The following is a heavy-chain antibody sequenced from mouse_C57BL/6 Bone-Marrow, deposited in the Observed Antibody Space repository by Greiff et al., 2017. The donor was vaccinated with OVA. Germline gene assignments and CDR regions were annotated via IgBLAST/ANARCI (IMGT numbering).Heavy chain of an antibody. V-gene: IGHV5-4*01. CDR1: GFTFSSYA. Sequence: EVQVVESGGGLVKPGGSLKLSCAASGFTFSSYAMSWVRQTPEKRLEWVATISDGGSYTNYPDNVKGRFTISRDNAKNNLYLQMSHLKSEDTAMYYCARDPLFFYCDYWGQGTTLTVSS. J-gene: IGHJ2*01. CDR3: ARDPLFFYCDY. CDR2: ISDGGSYT. D-gene: IGHD6-1*01.